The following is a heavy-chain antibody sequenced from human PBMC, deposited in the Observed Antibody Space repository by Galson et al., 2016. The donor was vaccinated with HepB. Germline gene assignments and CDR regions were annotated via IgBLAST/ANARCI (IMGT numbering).Heavy chain of an antibody. CDR2: ISGSGGST. V-gene: IGHV3-23*01. CDR3: AKAVTRNTIFGVVTGKEGAHYGMDV. D-gene: IGHD3-3*01. J-gene: IGHJ6*02. Sequence: SLRLSCAASGFIFSNYAMSWVRQVPGKGPEWVSAISGSGGSTHYADSVKGRFTISRDNSKNTLYLQMNSLRAEDTAVYYCAKAVTRNTIFGVVTGKEGAHYGMDVWGQGTTVTVSS. CDR1: GFIFSNYA.